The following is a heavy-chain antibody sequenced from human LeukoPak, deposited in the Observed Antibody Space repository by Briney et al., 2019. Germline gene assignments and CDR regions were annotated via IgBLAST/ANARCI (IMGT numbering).Heavy chain of an antibody. V-gene: IGHV3-30*02. CDR3: AKDMWTGVFGVVTYAPVFEFDP. CDR2: IRYDGGNK. J-gene: IGHJ5*02. D-gene: IGHD3-3*01. CDR1: GFTFSSYG. Sequence: GGSLRLSCAASGFTFSSYGMHWVRQAPGKGLEWVAFIRYDGGNKYYADSVKGRFTISRDNSKNTLYLQMNSLRAEDTAVYYCAKDMWTGVFGVVTYAPVFEFDPWGQGTLVTVSS.